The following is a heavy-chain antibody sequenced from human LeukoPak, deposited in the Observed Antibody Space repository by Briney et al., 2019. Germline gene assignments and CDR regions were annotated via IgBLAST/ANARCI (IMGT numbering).Heavy chain of an antibody. Sequence: PGGSLRLSCAASGFTFSTFAMTWVRQAPGKGLEWVSTISSGDNTCYPDSVKGRFIISRDSSKNTLYLQMNRLRAEDTAVYYCAKAVGYCSGGRCYHLIDYWGQGTLVTVSS. CDR2: ISSGDNT. CDR3: AKAVGYCSGGRCYHLIDY. V-gene: IGHV3-23*01. J-gene: IGHJ4*02. D-gene: IGHD2-15*01. CDR1: GFTFSTFA.